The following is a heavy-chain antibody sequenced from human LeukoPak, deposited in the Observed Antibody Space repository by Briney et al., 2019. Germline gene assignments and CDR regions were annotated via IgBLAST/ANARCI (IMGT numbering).Heavy chain of an antibody. D-gene: IGHD3-22*01. V-gene: IGHV1-46*01. CDR1: GYTFTSYY. CDR2: INPSGGST. CDR3: ARAPYYYDSSGYYHY. Sequence: ASVKVSCKASGYTFTSYYMHWVRQAPGQGLEWMGIINPSGGSTSCAQKFQGRVTMTRDTSTSTVYMELSSLRSEDTAVYYCARAPYYYDSSGYYHYWGQGTLVTVSS. J-gene: IGHJ4*02.